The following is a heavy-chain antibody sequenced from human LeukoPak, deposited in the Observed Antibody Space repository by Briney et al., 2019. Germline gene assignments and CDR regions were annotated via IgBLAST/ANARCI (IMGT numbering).Heavy chain of an antibody. V-gene: IGHV4-59*12. Sequence: SKTLSLTCTVSGGSMSNYYWTWIRQPPGKGLEWIAYIFDSGSANYNPSLRSRVTISVDRSKNQFSLKLSSVTAADTAVYYCAGGSWKNYFDYWGQGTLVTVSS. CDR2: IFDSGSA. CDR3: AGGSWKNYFDY. CDR1: GGSMSNYY. J-gene: IGHJ4*02. D-gene: IGHD1-26*01.